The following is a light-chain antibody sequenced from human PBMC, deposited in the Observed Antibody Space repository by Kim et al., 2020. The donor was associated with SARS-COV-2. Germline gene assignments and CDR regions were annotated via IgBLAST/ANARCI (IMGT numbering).Light chain of an antibody. CDR3: ASCEDCLNGDVV. CDR2: SIN. Sequence: QAATIHAAGSSSNSGSNSVNWYQQLQETAPKPLIFSINQRPSGVSDLSSGFTSGTSASPAISGLQSADDADYDGASCEDCLNGDVVFGGGTQLTVL. CDR1: SSNSGSNS. V-gene: IGLV1-44*01. J-gene: IGLJ2*01.